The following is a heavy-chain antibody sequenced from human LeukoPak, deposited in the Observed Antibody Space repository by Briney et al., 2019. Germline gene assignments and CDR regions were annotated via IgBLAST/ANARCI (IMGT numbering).Heavy chain of an antibody. Sequence: PSETLSLTCAVYGGSFSGYYWSWIRQPPGKGLEWIGEINHSGSTNYNPSLKSRVTISVDTSKNQFSLKLSSVTAADTAVYYCAISMTDAFDIWGQGTMVTVSS. J-gene: IGHJ3*02. V-gene: IGHV4-34*01. CDR2: INHSGST. D-gene: IGHD2/OR15-2a*01. CDR3: AISMTDAFDI. CDR1: GGSFSGYY.